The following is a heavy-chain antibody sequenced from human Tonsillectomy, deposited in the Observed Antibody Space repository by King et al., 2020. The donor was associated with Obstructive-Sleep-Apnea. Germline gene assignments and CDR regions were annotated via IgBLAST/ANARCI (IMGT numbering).Heavy chain of an antibody. CDR2: IWFDGSNK. D-gene: IGHD3-10*01. Sequence: VQLVESGGGVVQPGRSLGLSCVASGFTFSRYGMHWVRQAPGKGLEWVAVIWFDGSNKYYVDSVKGRFTISRDNSKNTLHLQMNSLRAEDTAVYYCARANYGVGSNYYYGLDVWGQGTAVTVSS. J-gene: IGHJ6*02. V-gene: IGHV3-33*01. CDR1: GFTFSRYG. CDR3: ARANYGVGSNYYYGLDV.